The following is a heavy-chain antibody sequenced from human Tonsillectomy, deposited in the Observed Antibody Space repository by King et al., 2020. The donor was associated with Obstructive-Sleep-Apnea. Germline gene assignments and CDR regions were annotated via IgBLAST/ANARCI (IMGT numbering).Heavy chain of an antibody. J-gene: IGHJ2*01. CDR3: ARRMPHNWNDWYFDL. CDR1: GGSISSYY. V-gene: IGHV4-59*01. CDR2: IYYSGST. Sequence: VQLQESGPGLVKPSETLSLTCTFSGGSISSYYWSWIRQPPGKGLEWIGYIYYSGSTNYNPSLKSRVTISVDTSKNQFSLKLSSVTDADTAVYYCARRMPHNWNDWYFDLWGRGTLVTVSS. D-gene: IGHD1-20*01.